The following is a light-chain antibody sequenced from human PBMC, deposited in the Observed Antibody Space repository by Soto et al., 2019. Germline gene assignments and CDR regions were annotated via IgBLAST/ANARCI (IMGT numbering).Light chain of an antibody. J-gene: IGLJ3*02. CDR1: SSDVGGYDY. Sequence: QSALTQPASVSGSPGQSITISCTGTSSDVGGYDYVSWYQQHPGKAPKLMIYAVSNRPSGVSNRFSGSKSGNTASLTISGLQAEDESDYYCSSYTSGSTLGGLMFGGGTKVTVL. V-gene: IGLV2-14*01. CDR2: AVS. CDR3: SSYTSGSTLGGLM.